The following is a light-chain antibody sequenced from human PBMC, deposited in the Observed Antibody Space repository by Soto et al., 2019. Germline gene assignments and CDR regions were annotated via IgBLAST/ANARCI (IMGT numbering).Light chain of an antibody. V-gene: IGKV1-5*03. J-gene: IGKJ1*01. Sequence: DIQMTQSPSTRSASVGDRVTITCRASQSISSWLAWYQQKPGKAPKLLIYKASSLESGVPSRFSGSGSGTEFTLTISSLQPDDFATYYCQQYNSYSPWTFGQGTKV. CDR1: QSISSW. CDR3: QQYNSYSPWT. CDR2: KAS.